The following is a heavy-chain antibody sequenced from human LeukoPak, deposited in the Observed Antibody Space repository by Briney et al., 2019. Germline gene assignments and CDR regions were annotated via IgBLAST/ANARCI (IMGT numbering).Heavy chain of an antibody. CDR2: IYHSGNS. J-gene: IGHJ5*02. CDR1: GGSISSSGYY. D-gene: IGHD2-15*01. V-gene: IGHV4-31*03. Sequence: PSETLSLTCIVSGGSISSSGYYWSWIRQHPGKGLEWIGYIYHSGNSYYNPSLKSRVIISVDTSKNQFSLKLNSVTAADTAVYYCARQKSAVVAATLSNWFDPWGQGTLVTVSS. CDR3: ARQKSAVVAATLSNWFDP.